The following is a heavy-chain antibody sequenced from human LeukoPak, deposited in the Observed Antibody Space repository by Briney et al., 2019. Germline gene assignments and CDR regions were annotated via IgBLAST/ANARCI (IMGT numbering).Heavy chain of an antibody. Sequence: GGSLRLSCAASGFTFSSYAMSWVRQAPGKGLEWVSRINTDGSSTRYADSVKGRFTIARDNAKNTLYLEMNSLRAEDTAVYYCARGPPVVNDYWGQGTLVTVSS. CDR2: INTDGSST. J-gene: IGHJ4*02. V-gene: IGHV3-74*01. CDR1: GFTFSSYA. CDR3: ARGPPVVNDY.